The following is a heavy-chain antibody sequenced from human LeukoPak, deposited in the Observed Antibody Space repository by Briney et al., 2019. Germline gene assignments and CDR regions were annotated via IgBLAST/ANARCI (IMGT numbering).Heavy chain of an antibody. D-gene: IGHD1-26*01. CDR1: GFTFGLYS. V-gene: IGHV3-21*01. J-gene: IGHJ5*02. CDR2: IDSNSNFM. CDR3: ARDSGSGSGGRWFDP. Sequence: GGSLRLSCAASGFTFGLYSMTWVRQAPGKGLEWVSLIDSNSNFMNYADSVKGRFTISRDNAKKSLYLQMDSLRAEDTAVYYCARDSGSGSGGRWFDPWGQGTLVTVSS.